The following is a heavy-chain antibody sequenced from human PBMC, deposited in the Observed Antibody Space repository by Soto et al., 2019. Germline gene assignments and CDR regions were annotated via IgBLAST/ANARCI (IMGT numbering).Heavy chain of an antibody. CDR3: AREPRADNFDY. CDR1: GYTFTSYA. D-gene: IGHD1-26*01. J-gene: IGHJ4*02. V-gene: IGHV1-3*01. Sequence: VSVKVSCKASGYTFTSYAMHWVRQAPGQRLEWMGWINAGNGNTKYSQKFQGRVTITRDTSASTAYMELSSLRSEDTAVYYCAREPRADNFDYWGQGTLVTVSS. CDR2: INAGNGNT.